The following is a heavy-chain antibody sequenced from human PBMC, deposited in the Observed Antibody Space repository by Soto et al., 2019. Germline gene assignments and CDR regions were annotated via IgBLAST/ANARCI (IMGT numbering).Heavy chain of an antibody. J-gene: IGHJ5*02. CDR2: IIPIFGTA. V-gene: IGHV1-69*13. Sequence: SVKVSRKASGGTFSSYAISWVRQAPGQGLEWMGGIIPIFGTANYAQKFQGRVTITADESTSTAYMELSSLRSEDTAVYYCARYCSGGSCYSDNWFDPWGQGTLVTVSS. D-gene: IGHD2-15*01. CDR1: GGTFSSYA. CDR3: ARYCSGGSCYSDNWFDP.